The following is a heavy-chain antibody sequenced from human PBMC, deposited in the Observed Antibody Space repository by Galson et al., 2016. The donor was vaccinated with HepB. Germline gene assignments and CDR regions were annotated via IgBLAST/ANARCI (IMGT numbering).Heavy chain of an antibody. V-gene: IGHV3-23*01. D-gene: IGHD3-22*01. CDR1: GFTFTNHA. J-gene: IGHJ4*02. Sequence: LRLSCAASGFTFTNHAMSWVRQAPGKGLEWVSTISGRGDNIYYADSVKGRFTISRDNSKNTLFLQMNSLRAEDTAVYYCAKGRNYYDNSGYFADWGQGTLVTVSS. CDR3: AKGRNYYDNSGYFAD. CDR2: ISGRGDNI.